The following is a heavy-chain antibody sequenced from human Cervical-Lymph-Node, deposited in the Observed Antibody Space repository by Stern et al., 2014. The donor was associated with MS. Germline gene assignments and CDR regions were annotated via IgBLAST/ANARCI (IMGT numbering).Heavy chain of an antibody. D-gene: IGHD6-6*01. CDR3: ARAEGSSSSSDY. CDR2: ISRSSSGM. CDR1: GFNFSTYS. Sequence: EVQLVQSGGGLVQPGGSLRLSCAASGFNFSTYSMNWVRQAPGKGLEWISYISRSSSGMYYADSVKGRFTISRDNAKNSLYLQMNSLRDEDTAVYYCARAEGSSSSSDYWGQGTLFTVSS. J-gene: IGHJ4*02. V-gene: IGHV3-48*02.